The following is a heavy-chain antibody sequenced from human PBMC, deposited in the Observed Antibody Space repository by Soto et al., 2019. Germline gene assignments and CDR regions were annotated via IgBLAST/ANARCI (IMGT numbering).Heavy chain of an antibody. D-gene: IGHD3-10*01. CDR3: ARGVSAGVDY. Sequence: QVQLVQSGAEVREPGASVKVSCKASGYSFTSLDINWVRQTAGQGLEWMGWMQPSTGRTGYAQKFQGRVTMTRDTSINPAYMELTTLTSDDTACYYCARGVSAGVDYWGQGTLVTVSS. V-gene: IGHV1-8*01. CDR1: GYSFTSLD. CDR2: MQPSTGRT. J-gene: IGHJ4*02.